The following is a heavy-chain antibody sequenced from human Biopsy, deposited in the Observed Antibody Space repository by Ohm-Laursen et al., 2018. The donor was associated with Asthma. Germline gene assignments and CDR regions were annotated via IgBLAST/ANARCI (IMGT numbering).Heavy chain of an antibody. V-gene: IGHV3-30*18. J-gene: IGHJ4*02. D-gene: IGHD1-26*01. CDR3: AKEVFPGWELRRGPDS. CDR2: TSFDGTNR. Sequence: SLRLSCTASGFTFSHYNMNWVRQAPGKGLDWVAVTSFDGTNRNYTDSVKGRFTISRDNSRNTLHLEMNSLRAEDTAVYFCAKEVFPGWELRRGPDSWGQGTLVTVSS. CDR1: GFTFSHYN.